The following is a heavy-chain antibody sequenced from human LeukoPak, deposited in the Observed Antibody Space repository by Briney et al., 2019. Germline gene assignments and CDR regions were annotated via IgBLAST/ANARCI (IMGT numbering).Heavy chain of an antibody. V-gene: IGHV3-23*01. J-gene: IGHJ4*02. Sequence: GGSLRLSCAASGYTFSGYAMSWVRQAPGKGLEWVSGISGSGVSTYYADSVKGRFTISRDNSKNTLHLQMNSLRAEDTAIYYCAKGGPRSSSGWNDYWGQGTLVTVSS. CDR3: AKGGPRSSSGWNDY. CDR2: ISGSGVST. D-gene: IGHD6-19*01. CDR1: GYTFSGYA.